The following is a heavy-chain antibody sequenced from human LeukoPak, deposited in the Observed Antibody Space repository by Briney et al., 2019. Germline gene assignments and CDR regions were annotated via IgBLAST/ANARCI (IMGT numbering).Heavy chain of an antibody. CDR1: GGSFSGYY. CDR3: ATRSGDRRLYNWNYLYHFDY. Sequence: PSETLSLTCAVYGGSFSGYYWSWIRQPPGKGLEWIGEINHSGSTNYNPSLKSRVTISVDTSKNQFSLKLSSVTAADTAVYYCATRSGDRRLYNWNYLYHFDYWGQGTLVTVSS. J-gene: IGHJ4*02. V-gene: IGHV4-34*01. CDR2: INHSGST. D-gene: IGHD1-7*01.